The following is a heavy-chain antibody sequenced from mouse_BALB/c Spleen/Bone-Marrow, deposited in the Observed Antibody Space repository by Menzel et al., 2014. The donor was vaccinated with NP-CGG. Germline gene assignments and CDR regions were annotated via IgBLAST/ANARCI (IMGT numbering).Heavy chain of an antibody. CDR1: GFTFSSFG. Sequence: EVHLAESGGGLVQPGGSRKLSCAASGFTFSSFGMHWVRQAPEKGLEWVAYISTGSSTIYYADTVKGRFTISRDNPKNTLFLQMTSLRSEDTAMYYCARSDGAMDYWGQGTSVTVTS. D-gene: IGHD2-3*01. CDR2: ISTGSSTI. CDR3: ARSDGAMDY. J-gene: IGHJ4*01. V-gene: IGHV5-17*02.